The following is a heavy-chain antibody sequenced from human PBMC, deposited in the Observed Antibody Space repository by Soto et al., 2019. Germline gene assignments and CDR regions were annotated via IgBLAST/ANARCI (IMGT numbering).Heavy chain of an antibody. CDR1: GFSLSTSGMR. CDR2: IDWDDDK. V-gene: IGHV2-70*04. Sequence: GSGPTLVNPTQPLTLTCTFSGFSLSTSGMRVSWIRQPPGKALEWLARIDWDDDKFYSTSLKTRLTISKDTSKNQVVLTMTNMDPVDTATYYCARMKHDYGDYGYYFDYWGQGTLVTVSS. J-gene: IGHJ4*02. D-gene: IGHD4-17*01. CDR3: ARMKHDYGDYGYYFDY.